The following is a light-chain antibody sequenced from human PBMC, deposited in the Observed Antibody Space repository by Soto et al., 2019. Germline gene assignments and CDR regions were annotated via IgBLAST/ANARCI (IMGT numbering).Light chain of an antibody. CDR3: QSYDSRLSGSV. J-gene: IGLJ3*02. CDR2: GNN. V-gene: IGLV1-40*01. CDR1: SSNIGAGYH. Sequence: QSVLTQPPSVSGAPGQRVTISCTGSSSNIGAGYHVHWYQQLPGTAPKLLIYGNNNRPSGVPDRFFGSKSGTSASLAITGLQAEDEADYFCQSYDSRLSGSVFGGGTKLTVL.